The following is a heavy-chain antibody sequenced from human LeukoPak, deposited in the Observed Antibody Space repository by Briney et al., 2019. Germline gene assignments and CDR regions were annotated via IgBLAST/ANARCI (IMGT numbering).Heavy chain of an antibody. V-gene: IGHV3-23*01. D-gene: IGHD3-22*01. CDR1: GFMFSSYA. CDR3: ARAPYYYDSSGYFDY. Sequence: GGSLRLSCAASGFMFSSYAMGWVRQAPGKGLEWVSVVSGNVGSTNYADSVKGRFTISRDKSRNTVYLQMNSLRADDTAVYYCARAPYYYDSSGYFDYWGQGTLLTVSS. CDR2: VSGNVGST. J-gene: IGHJ4*02.